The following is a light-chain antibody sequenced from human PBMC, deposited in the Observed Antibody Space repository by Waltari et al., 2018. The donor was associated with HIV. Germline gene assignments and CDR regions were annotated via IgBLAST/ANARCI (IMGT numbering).Light chain of an antibody. CDR3: QHYNSYLFT. CDR2: MAS. CDR1: QSISSW. V-gene: IGKV1-5*03. J-gene: IGKJ2*01. Sequence: DIQMTQSPSTLSASVGDRVTITCRASQSISSWLAWYQQKPGKAPKLLISMASTLEKGVPSRFTGRGSGTEFTLTIISLQPDDFATYYCQHYNSYLFTFGQGTKLEIK.